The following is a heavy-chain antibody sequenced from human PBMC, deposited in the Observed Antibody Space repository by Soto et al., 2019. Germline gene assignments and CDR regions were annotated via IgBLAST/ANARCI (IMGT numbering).Heavy chain of an antibody. CDR3: ASETAGTFY. J-gene: IGHJ4*02. D-gene: IGHD6-13*01. CDR1: GFTFSSYG. CDR2: ISYDGSNK. Sequence: GGSLRLSCAASGFTFSSYGMHWVRQAPGKGLEWVAVISYDGSNKYYADSVKGRFTISRDNSKNTLYLQMNSLRAEDTAVYYCASETAGTFYWGQGTLVTVSS. V-gene: IGHV3-30*03.